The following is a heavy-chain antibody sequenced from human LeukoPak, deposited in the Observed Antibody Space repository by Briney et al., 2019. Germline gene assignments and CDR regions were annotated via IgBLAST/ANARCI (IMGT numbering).Heavy chain of an antibody. D-gene: IGHD3-16*01. CDR3: VRDYVWGNYDPDY. Sequence: WGSLTLTCAASGFTFSSYWMSWFRQIPGKGLEWLGNIKTDGSEKYYLDSVRGRFTISRDNAKNSLFLQMNSLRGEDTAVYYCVRDYVWGNYDPDYWGEGKLGSVTS. V-gene: IGHV3-7*01. J-gene: IGHJ4*02. CDR1: GFTFSSYW. CDR2: IKTDGSEK.